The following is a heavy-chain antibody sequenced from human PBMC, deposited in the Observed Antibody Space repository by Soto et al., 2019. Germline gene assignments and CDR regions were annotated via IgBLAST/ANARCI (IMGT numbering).Heavy chain of an antibody. J-gene: IGHJ4*02. CDR3: ARRRKYCSGGSCYYFDY. CDR2: IYYSGST. D-gene: IGHD2-15*01. Sequence: QVQLQESGPGLVKPSQTLSLTCTVSGGSISSGDSYWSWIRQPPGKGLEWIGYIYYSGSTYYNPSLKSRVTISVDTSKNQFSLKLSSVTAADTAVYYCARRRKYCSGGSCYYFDYWGQGTLVTVSS. CDR1: GGSISSGDSY. V-gene: IGHV4-30-4*01.